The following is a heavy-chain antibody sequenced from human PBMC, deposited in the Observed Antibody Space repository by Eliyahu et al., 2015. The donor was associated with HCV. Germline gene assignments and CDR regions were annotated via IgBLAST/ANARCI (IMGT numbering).Heavy chain of an antibody. D-gene: IGHD3-22*01. CDR1: GGSIXXXSSF. V-gene: IGHV4-39*01. Sequence: XLQLQESGPGLVKPSETLSLPGTVPGGSIXXXSSFWGWXRQPPGKGLXWLGNISYIGTTYHNPSLKSRVTMSVDTSKXQFSLKLNSVTAADTAVYYCARRSHYYDSSGYGDFDYWGQGTLVTVSS. CDR2: ISYIGTT. J-gene: IGHJ4*02. CDR3: ARRSHYYDSSGYGDFDY.